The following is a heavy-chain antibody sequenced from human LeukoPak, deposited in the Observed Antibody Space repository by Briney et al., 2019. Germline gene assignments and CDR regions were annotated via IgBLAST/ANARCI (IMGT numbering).Heavy chain of an antibody. D-gene: IGHD2-21*01. Sequence: ASVKVSCKASGYTFTSYGISWVRQAPGQGLEWMGWISAYNGNTNYAQKLQGRVTMTTDTSTSTAYMELRSLRSDDTAVYYCARGYCGGDCYLGGFDYWGQGTLVTASS. CDR3: ARGYCGGDCYLGGFDY. V-gene: IGHV1-18*01. CDR1: GYTFTSYG. CDR2: ISAYNGNT. J-gene: IGHJ4*02.